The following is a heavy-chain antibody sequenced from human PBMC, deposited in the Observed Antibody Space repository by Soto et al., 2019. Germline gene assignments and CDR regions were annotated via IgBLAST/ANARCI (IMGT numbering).Heavy chain of an antibody. Sequence: QVQLVQSGAGVKKPGASVKVSCKASGYSFSDYYIHWVRQAPGQGLEWMGWINPNSGGTKYVQNFQGRGPMTRDTSISTAYMELSRLRPDDTAVYYCARDRGITVFGVVSGSNMDVWGQGTTVTVSS. J-gene: IGHJ6*02. CDR1: GYSFSDYY. CDR2: INPNSGGT. D-gene: IGHD3-3*01. CDR3: ARDRGITVFGVVSGSNMDV. V-gene: IGHV1-2*02.